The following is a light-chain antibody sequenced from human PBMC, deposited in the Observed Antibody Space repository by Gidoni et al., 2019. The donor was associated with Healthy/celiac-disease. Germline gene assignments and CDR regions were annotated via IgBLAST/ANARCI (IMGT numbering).Light chain of an antibody. V-gene: IGKV1-8*01. Sequence: AIRMTQSPSSFSASTGDRVTITCRASQGISSYLAWYQQKPGKAPKLLIYDASTLQSGVPSRFSGSGSGTDFTLTISCLQSEDFATYYCQQYYSYPRTFGQXTKVEIK. J-gene: IGKJ1*01. CDR2: DAS. CDR1: QGISSY. CDR3: QQYYSYPRT.